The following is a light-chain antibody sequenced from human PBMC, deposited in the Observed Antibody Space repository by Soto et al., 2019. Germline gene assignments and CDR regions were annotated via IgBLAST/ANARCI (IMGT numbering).Light chain of an antibody. Sequence: QSALTQPASVSGSPGQSITISCTGTCSDVGGYNYVSWYQQHPGKAPKLMLYDVSNRPSGVSNRFSGSKSGNTASLTISGLQAEDEADYYCSSYTTSSTVVFGGGTKLTVL. CDR1: CSDVGGYNY. J-gene: IGLJ2*01. V-gene: IGLV2-14*03. CDR2: DVS. CDR3: SSYTTSSTVV.